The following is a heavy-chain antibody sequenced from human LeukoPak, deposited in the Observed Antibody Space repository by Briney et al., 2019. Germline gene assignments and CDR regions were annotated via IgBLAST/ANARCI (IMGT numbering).Heavy chain of an antibody. V-gene: IGHV4-4*02. CDR2: IYHSGST. J-gene: IGHJ4*02. CDR3: ARVQGIIGGLDY. CDR1: GGSISSGDYY. D-gene: IGHD4-11*01. Sequence: PSETLSLTCTVSGGSISSGDYYWSWVRQPPGTGLEWIGEIYHSGSTNYNPSLKSRVTISVDKSKNQFSLKLSSVTAADTAVYYCARVQGIIGGLDYWGQGTLVTVSS.